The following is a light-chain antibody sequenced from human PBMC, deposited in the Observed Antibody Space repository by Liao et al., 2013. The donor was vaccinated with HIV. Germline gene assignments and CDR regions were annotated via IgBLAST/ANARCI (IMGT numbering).Light chain of an antibody. CDR2: YDS. V-gene: IGLV3-21*01. J-gene: IGLJ3*02. CDR1: DFGSTS. Sequence: SYELTQPPSVSVAPGKTARITCGGNDFGSTSVHWYQQRPGQAPVLVIYYDSDRPSGIPERFSGSNSGNTATLTISRVEAGDEADYYCQVWDSSTAWVFGGGTKLTVL. CDR3: QVWDSSTAWV.